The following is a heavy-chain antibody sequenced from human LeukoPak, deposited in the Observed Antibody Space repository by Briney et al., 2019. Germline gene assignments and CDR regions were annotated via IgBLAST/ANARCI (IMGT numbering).Heavy chain of an antibody. Sequence: SETLSLTCTVSGGSISSYYRSWIRQPPGKGLEWIGYIYYSGSTNYNPSLKSRVTISVDTSKNQFSLKLSSVTAADTAVYYCARLNRGIAVAGIPLDYWGQGTLVTVSS. CDR2: IYYSGST. D-gene: IGHD6-19*01. J-gene: IGHJ4*02. CDR3: ARLNRGIAVAGIPLDY. V-gene: IGHV4-59*08. CDR1: GGSISSYY.